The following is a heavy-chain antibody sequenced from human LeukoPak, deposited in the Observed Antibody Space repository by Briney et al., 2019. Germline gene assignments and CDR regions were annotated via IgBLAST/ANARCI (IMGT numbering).Heavy chain of an antibody. CDR1: GGSISITSYY. V-gene: IGHV4-39*01. Sequence: SETLSLTCTVSGGSISITSYYWGWVRQPRGKGLEWIGSMFNSGSTYHNPSLKSRVTISIDTSKNQFSLKLNSVTAADTAVYYCARHGGYSSPYLHWGQGTLVTVSS. CDR3: ARHGGYSSPYLH. D-gene: IGHD6-13*01. J-gene: IGHJ1*01. CDR2: MFNSGST.